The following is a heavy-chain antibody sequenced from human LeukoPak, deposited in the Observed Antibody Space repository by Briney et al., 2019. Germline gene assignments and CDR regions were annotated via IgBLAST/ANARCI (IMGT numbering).Heavy chain of an antibody. CDR2: INPSGGST. CDR3: ARDWGYYYGSGRPPRPYYYMDV. V-gene: IGHV1-46*01. J-gene: IGHJ6*03. D-gene: IGHD3-10*01. Sequence: ASVKVSCKASGYTFTSYYMHWVRQAPGQGLEWMGLINPSGGSTSYAQKFQGRVTMTRDTSTSTVYMELSSLRSEDTAVYYCARDWGYYYGSGRPPRPYYYMDVWGKGTTVTISS. CDR1: GYTFTSYY.